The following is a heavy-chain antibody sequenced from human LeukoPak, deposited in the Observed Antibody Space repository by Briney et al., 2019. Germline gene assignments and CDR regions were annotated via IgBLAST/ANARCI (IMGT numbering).Heavy chain of an antibody. J-gene: IGHJ3*02. Sequence: ASVKVSCKAPGYTFTGYYMHWVRQAPGQGLEWMGWINPNSGGTNYAQKVQGRVTMTRDTSISTAYMELSRLRSDDTAVYYCARPSVAAKKSAFDIWGQGTMVTVSS. CDR2: INPNSGGT. CDR3: ARPSVAAKKSAFDI. V-gene: IGHV1-2*02. D-gene: IGHD6-19*01. CDR1: GYTFTGYY.